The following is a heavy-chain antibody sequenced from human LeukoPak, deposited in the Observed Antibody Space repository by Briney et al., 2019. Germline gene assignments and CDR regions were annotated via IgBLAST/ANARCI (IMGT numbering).Heavy chain of an antibody. Sequence: GGSLRLSCAASGFTFSSYSMNWVRQAPGKGLEWVSSITRSSTSPYYTDSVRGRFTISRDNAKNSLYLQMNSLRAEDTAVYYCARDNWNDAPGGFDPWGQGTLVTVSS. J-gene: IGHJ5*02. CDR3: ARDNWNDAPGGFDP. CDR2: ITRSSTSP. CDR1: GFTFSSYS. V-gene: IGHV3-21*01. D-gene: IGHD1-20*01.